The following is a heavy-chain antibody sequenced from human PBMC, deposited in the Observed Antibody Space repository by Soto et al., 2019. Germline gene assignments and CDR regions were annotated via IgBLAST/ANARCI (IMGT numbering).Heavy chain of an antibody. CDR1: GGSISSGDYY. Sequence: LSLTCTVSGGSISSGDYYWSWIRQPPGKGLEWIGYIYYSGSTYYNPSLKSRVTISVDTSKNQFSLKLSSVTAADTAVYYCARVQGLGYSYGVIDYWGQGTLVTVSS. D-gene: IGHD5-18*01. V-gene: IGHV4-30-4*01. CDR3: ARVQGLGYSYGVIDY. J-gene: IGHJ4*02. CDR2: IYYSGST.